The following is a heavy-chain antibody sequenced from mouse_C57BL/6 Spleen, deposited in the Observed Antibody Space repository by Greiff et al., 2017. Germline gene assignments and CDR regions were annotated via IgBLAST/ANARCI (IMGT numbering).Heavy chain of an antibody. CDR1: GYTFTSYW. CDR3: ARPSYYSSYYCDY. J-gene: IGHJ2*01. Sequence: QVQLQQPGAELVKPGASVKLSCKASGYTFTSYWMQWVKQRPGQGLEWIGEIDPSDSYTNYNQKFKGKATLTVDTSSSTAYMQLSSLTSEDSAVYYCARPSYYSSYYCDYWGQGTTLTVSS. D-gene: IGHD2-12*01. CDR2: IDPSDSYT. V-gene: IGHV1-50*01.